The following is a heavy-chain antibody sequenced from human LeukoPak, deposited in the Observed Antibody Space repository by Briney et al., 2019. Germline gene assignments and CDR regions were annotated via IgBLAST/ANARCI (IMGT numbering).Heavy chain of an antibody. CDR2: INPSGGST. CDR3: ARRHFDWLFFDY. D-gene: IGHD3-9*01. Sequence: ASVKVSCKASGYTFTSYYMHWVRQAPGQGLEWMGIINPSGGSTSYAQKFQGRVTMTRDMSTSAVYMELSSLRSEDTAVYYCARRHFDWLFFDYWGQGTLVTVSS. J-gene: IGHJ4*02. V-gene: IGHV1-46*01. CDR1: GYTFTSYY.